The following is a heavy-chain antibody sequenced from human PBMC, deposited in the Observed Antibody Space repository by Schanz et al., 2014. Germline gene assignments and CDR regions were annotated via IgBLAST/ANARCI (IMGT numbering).Heavy chain of an antibody. CDR3: ATASSPVREAGAGSSFHL. J-gene: IGHJ5*02. V-gene: IGHV3-15*01. CDR1: TSIFNHAW. D-gene: IGHD6-13*01. Sequence: EVQLVESGGGLVKPGGSLRLSCAASTSIFNHAWMSWVRQAPGKGLEWLRRIKSKTDGETTDYAVPVKGRISISRDDSQSTLYLQMNSLKIEDTAVYYCATASSPVREAGAGSSFHLWGQGTLVTVSP. CDR2: IKSKTDGETT.